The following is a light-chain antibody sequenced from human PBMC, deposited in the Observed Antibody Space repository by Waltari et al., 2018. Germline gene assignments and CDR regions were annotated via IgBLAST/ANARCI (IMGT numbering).Light chain of an antibody. V-gene: IGKV3-11*01. CDR3: QQSANWPPNT. Sequence: EIVFIQSPATLSLSPGERATLSCRASQSVSSYLAWYQQKPGQAPRLLIYDASNRATGIPARFSGSGSGTDFTLTISSLEAEDFAVYFCQQSANWPPNTFGQGTRLEIK. CDR2: DAS. CDR1: QSVSSY. J-gene: IGKJ5*01.